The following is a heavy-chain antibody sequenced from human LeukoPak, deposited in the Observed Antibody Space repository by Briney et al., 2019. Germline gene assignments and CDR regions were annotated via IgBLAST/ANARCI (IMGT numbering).Heavy chain of an antibody. CDR2: IYYSGST. D-gene: IGHD3-9*01. CDR1: GGSISPNY. CDR3: AREYYDILTGYLQFDP. Sequence: SETLSLTCTVSGGSISPNYWSWIRQPPGKGLEWIGYIYYSGSTNYNPSLKSRVTISVDTSKSQFSLNLNSVTASDTAVYYCAREYYDILTGYLQFDPWGRGTLVTVSS. J-gene: IGHJ5*02. V-gene: IGHV4-59*01.